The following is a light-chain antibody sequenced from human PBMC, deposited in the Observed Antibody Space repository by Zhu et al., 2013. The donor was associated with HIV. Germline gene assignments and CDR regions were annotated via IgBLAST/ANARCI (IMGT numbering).Light chain of an antibody. Sequence: EIVLTQSPDTLSLSPGESATLSCRASQPVPNNYLSWYQQKPGQAPRLLIYRASGRATDIPERFSGSGSGTDFTLTISRLEPEDSAVYYCQYYESPPLIFGGGTKVEIK. V-gene: IGKV3-20*01. J-gene: IGKJ4*01. CDR1: QPVPNNY. CDR2: RAS. CDR3: QYYESPPLI.